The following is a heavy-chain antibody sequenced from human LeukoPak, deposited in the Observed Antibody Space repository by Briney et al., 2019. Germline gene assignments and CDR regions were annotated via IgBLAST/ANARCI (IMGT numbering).Heavy chain of an antibody. CDR2: ISSSSSYI. CDR1: GFTFCSDS. J-gene: IGHJ6*03. V-gene: IGHV3-21*01. D-gene: IGHD3-10*01. Sequence: VGSLRPSCAASGFTFCSDSMNGVRQAPGKGLEWVSSISSSSSYIYYADSVNGRFTISRDNAKNSLYLQMNSLRAEDTAVYYCASWGSGRRQYYYYYMDVWGKGTTVTVSS. CDR3: ASWGSGRRQYYYYYMDV.